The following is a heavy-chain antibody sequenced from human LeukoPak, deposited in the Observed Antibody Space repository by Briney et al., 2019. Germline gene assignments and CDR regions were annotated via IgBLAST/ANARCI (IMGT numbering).Heavy chain of an antibody. V-gene: IGHV3-7*01. J-gene: IGHJ5*02. CDR2: INHDANEK. Sequence: GGSLRLSCTASGLTFTNYWMIWVRQAPGKGLEWVANINHDANEKYYVGSVEGRFTISRDNAKNSLFLQMNSLRAEDTGVYYCATSSYSSSSSWGQGTLVTVSS. CDR1: GLTFTNYW. CDR3: ATSSYSSSSS. D-gene: IGHD6-6*01.